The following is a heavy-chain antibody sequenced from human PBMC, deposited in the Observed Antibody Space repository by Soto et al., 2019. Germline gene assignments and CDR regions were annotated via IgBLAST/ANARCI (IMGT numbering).Heavy chain of an antibody. V-gene: IGHV4-34*01. Sequence: SETLSLTCAVYGGSFSGYYWSWIRQPPGKGLEWIGEINHSGSTNYNPSLKSRVTISVDTSKNQFSLKLSSVTAADTAVYYCAREGSSSVAFDIWGQGTMVTVSS. CDR1: GGSFSGYY. CDR2: INHSGST. D-gene: IGHD6-13*01. CDR3: AREGSSSVAFDI. J-gene: IGHJ3*02.